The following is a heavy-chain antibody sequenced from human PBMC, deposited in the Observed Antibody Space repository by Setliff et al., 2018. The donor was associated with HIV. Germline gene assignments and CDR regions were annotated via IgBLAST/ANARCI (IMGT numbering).Heavy chain of an antibody. V-gene: IGHV3-48*01. J-gene: IGHJ6*03. Sequence: GGSLRLSCAASGFTFSSYSMNWVRQAPGKGLEWISGISSTTSIVYYADSVKGRFTISRDNAKNSLYLQMSSLRAEDTAVYYCARDSSRGYLDWLSLKYYYSYYIDVWGKGTTVTVSS. CDR3: ARDSSRGYLDWLSLKYYYSYYIDV. CDR1: GFTFSSYS. D-gene: IGHD3-9*01. CDR2: ISSTTSIV.